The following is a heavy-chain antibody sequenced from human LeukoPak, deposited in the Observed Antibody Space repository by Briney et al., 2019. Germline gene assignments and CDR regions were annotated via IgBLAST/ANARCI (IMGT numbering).Heavy chain of an antibody. CDR2: INHSGST. J-gene: IGHJ6*03. Sequence: SETLSLTCTVSGDSISSYYWSWIRQPPGKGLEWIGEINHSGSTNYNPSLKSRVTISVDTSKNQFSLKLSSVTAADTAVYYCARYGDYYYYYMDVWGKGTTVTVSS. D-gene: IGHD4-17*01. CDR3: ARYGDYYYYYMDV. CDR1: GDSISSYY. V-gene: IGHV4-34*01.